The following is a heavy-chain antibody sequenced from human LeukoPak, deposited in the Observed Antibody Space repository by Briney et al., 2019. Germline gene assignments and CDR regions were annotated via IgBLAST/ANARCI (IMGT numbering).Heavy chain of an antibody. V-gene: IGHV3-7*01. D-gene: IGHD4-17*01. J-gene: IGHJ4*02. CDR1: GFSFSSSW. Sequence: GGSLRLSCAASGFSFSSSWMTWVRQAPGKGLEWVANMNQDGGAIGYVDSVKGRFTISRDNAKNSLYLQMNSLSAEDTAVYYCARDPAYGALDYWGQGTLVTVSS. CDR3: ARDPAYGALDY. CDR2: MNQDGGAI.